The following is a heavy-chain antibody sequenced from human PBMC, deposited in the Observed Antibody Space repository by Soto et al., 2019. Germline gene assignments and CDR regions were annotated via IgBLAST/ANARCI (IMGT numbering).Heavy chain of an antibody. J-gene: IGHJ4*02. D-gene: IGHD3-9*01. Sequence: ASVKVSFKASGYTFTGYYMHWVRQAPGQGLEWMGWINPNRGGTNYAQKFQGRVTMTRDTSISTAYMELSRLRSDDTAVYYCARAWAGYYDYWGQGTLVTVSS. CDR2: INPNRGGT. CDR1: GYTFTGYY. CDR3: ARAWAGYYDY. V-gene: IGHV1-2*02.